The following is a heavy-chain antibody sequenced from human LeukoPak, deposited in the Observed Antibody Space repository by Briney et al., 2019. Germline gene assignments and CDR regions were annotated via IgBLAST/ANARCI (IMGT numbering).Heavy chain of an antibody. J-gene: IGHJ1*01. CDR2: IYYSGST. CDR3: ASHGIAAAGFAEYFQH. V-gene: IGHV4-39*07. Sequence: SETLSLTCTVSGGSISSSSYYWGWIRQPPGKGLEWIGSIYYSGSTNYNPSLKSRVTISVDTSKNQFSLKLSSVTAADTAVYYCASHGIAAAGFAEYFQHWGQGTLVTVSS. D-gene: IGHD6-13*01. CDR1: GGSISSSSYY.